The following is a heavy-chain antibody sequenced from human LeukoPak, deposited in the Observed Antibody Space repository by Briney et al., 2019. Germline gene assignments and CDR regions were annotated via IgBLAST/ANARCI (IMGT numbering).Heavy chain of an antibody. Sequence: GGSLRLSCAAPGFTFSSYGMHWVRQAPGKGLEWVAVISYDGSNKFYADSVKGRFTISRDNSKNTLYLQMNSLRAEDTAVYYCARQYDSSGYSAFDIWGQGTMVTVSS. D-gene: IGHD3-22*01. CDR1: GFTFSSYG. CDR2: ISYDGSNK. CDR3: ARQYDSSGYSAFDI. J-gene: IGHJ3*02. V-gene: IGHV3-30*03.